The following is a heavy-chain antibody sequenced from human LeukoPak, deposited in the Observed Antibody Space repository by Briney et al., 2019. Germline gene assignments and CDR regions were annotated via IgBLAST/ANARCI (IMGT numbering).Heavy chain of an antibody. CDR2: ISGSAGST. J-gene: IGHJ6*02. CDR3: AKAGGVDRQFYYYYGMDV. Sequence: GGSLRLSCAASGFTFSSYAMNWVRQAPGKGLEWVSAISGSAGSTYYADSVKGRFTISRDNSKNTLYVQMNSLRAEDTAVYYCAKAGGVDRQFYYYYGMDVWGQGTTVTVSS. D-gene: IGHD1-26*01. V-gene: IGHV3-23*01. CDR1: GFTFSSYA.